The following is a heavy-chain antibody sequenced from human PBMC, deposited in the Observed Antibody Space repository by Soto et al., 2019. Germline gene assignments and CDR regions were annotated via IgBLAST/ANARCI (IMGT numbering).Heavy chain of an antibody. Sequence: QVQLVESGGGVVQPGRSLILSCAAYGFTFSSYGMHWVRRAPGKGMEWGEVISYDGSKNYYADSVKGRFTISKDNSKNALYLRLNSLRAEETSVYYCAKGPAIVLVPAAMNYYYGMDVCGQGTTGTVSS. CDR1: GFTFSSYG. CDR2: ISYDGSKN. V-gene: IGHV3-30*18. D-gene: IGHD2-2*01. J-gene: IGHJ6*02. CDR3: AKGPAIVLVPAAMNYYYGMDV.